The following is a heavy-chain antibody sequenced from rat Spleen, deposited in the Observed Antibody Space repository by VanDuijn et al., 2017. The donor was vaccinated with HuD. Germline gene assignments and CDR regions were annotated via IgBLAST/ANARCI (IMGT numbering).Heavy chain of an antibody. V-gene: IGHV5-29*01. CDR2: ISYDGITT. D-gene: IGHD1-6*01. Sequence: EVHLVESGGGQVQPGRSLKLSCAASGFTFSNYGVAWVRQAPTKGLEWVATISYDGITTYYRGSVKGRFTISRDNAKSTLYLQMDSLRSEDTAIYYCARGGFFRYWGQGVMVTVSS. CDR3: ARGGFFRY. J-gene: IGHJ2*01. CDR1: GFTFSNYG.